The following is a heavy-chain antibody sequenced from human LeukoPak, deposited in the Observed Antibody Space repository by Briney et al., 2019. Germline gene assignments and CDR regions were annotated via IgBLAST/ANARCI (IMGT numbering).Heavy chain of an antibody. Sequence: PGGSLRLPCAASGFTFSSYAMSWVRQAPGKGLEWVSTISGSGGNTYYADSVKGRFTISRDNSKNTLYLQMSSLRAEDTAVYYCAKGSYYYDSADYFDYWGQGTLVTVSS. CDR3: AKGSYYYDSADYFDY. D-gene: IGHD3-16*01. CDR1: GFTFSSYA. J-gene: IGHJ4*02. CDR2: ISGSGGNT. V-gene: IGHV3-23*01.